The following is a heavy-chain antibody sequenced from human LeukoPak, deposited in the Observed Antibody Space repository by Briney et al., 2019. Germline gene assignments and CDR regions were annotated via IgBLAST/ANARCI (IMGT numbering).Heavy chain of an antibody. D-gene: IGHD2-2*01. V-gene: IGHV3-21*01. Sequence: GGSLRLSCAASGFTFSSYSMNWVRQAPGKGLEWVSSISSSSSYIYYADSVKGRFTISRDNAKNSLYLQMNSLRAEDTAVYYCAREGGYCSSTSCYFRGSPKNWFDPWGQGTLVTVSS. J-gene: IGHJ5*02. CDR3: AREGGYCSSTSCYFRGSPKNWFDP. CDR1: GFTFSSYS. CDR2: ISSSSSYI.